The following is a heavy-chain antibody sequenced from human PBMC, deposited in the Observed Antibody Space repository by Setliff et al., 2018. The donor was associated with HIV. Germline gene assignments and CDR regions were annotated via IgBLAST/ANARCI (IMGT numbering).Heavy chain of an antibody. CDR1: GGSFSGYY. D-gene: IGHD1-26*01. CDR2: INHSGST. CDR3: AGGPGTTSIDY. J-gene: IGHJ4*02. Sequence: SETLSLTCAVYGGSFSGYYWSWIRQPPGKGLEWIGEINHSGSTNYNMSLGSRVTISLDASRNQFSLELISVTAADTAVYYCAGGPGTTSIDYWAQGTLVTVSS. V-gene: IGHV4-34*01.